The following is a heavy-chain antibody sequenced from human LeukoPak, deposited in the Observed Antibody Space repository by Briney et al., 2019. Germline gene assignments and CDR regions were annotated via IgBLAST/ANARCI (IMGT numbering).Heavy chain of an antibody. CDR1: GGSISSYY. V-gene: IGHV4-59*01. CDR3: ARVFSHGYYTDV. Sequence: PSETLSLTCTVSGGSISSYYLSWIRQPPGKGLEWIGYIYYSGSTNYNPSLKSRVTISVDTSKNQFSLKLSSVTAADPAVYYCARVFSHGYYTDVWGKGTTVTVSS. D-gene: IGHD3-10*02. J-gene: IGHJ6*03. CDR2: IYYSGST.